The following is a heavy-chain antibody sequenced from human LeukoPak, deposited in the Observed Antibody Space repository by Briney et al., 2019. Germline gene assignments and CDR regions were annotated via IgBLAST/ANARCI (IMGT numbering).Heavy chain of an antibody. D-gene: IGHD5-12*01. CDR3: AGNGGYVLAFDI. CDR1: GGSISSYY. J-gene: IGHJ3*02. V-gene: IGHV4-59*01. Sequence: PSETLSLTCTVSGGSISSYYWSWIRQPPGKGLEWIGYIYYSGSTNYNPSLKSRVTISVDTSKNQFSLKLSSVTAADTAVYYCAGNGGYVLAFDIWGQGTMVTVSS. CDR2: IYYSGST.